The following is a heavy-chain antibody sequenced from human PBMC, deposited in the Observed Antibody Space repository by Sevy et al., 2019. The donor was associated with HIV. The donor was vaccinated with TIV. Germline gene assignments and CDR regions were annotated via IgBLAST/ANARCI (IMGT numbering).Heavy chain of an antibody. J-gene: IGHJ3*02. CDR1: GGSFSGYY. CDR2: INHSGST. Sequence: SETLSLTCAVYGGSFSGYYWSWIRQPPGKGLEWIGEINHSGSTNYNPSLKSRVTISVDTSKNQFALKLGSVTAAETAVYYCARGPSLVCSGGSCSAGAFDIWGQGTMVTVSS. V-gene: IGHV4-34*01. D-gene: IGHD2-15*01. CDR3: ARGPSLVCSGGSCSAGAFDI.